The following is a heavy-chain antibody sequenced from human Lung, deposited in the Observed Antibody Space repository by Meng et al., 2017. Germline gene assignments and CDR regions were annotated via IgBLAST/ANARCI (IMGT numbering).Heavy chain of an antibody. J-gene: IGHJ4*02. CDR1: GGSISSSNW. CDR3: ARGLGEAVVPRTMFDY. D-gene: IGHD2-2*01. CDR2: IYHSGGT. V-gene: IGHV4-4*02. Sequence: QVQLKESGPVLVKPSGTLSLACGVSGGSISSSNWWSWVRQPPGKGLEWIGEIYHSGGTKYNPSLKSRVTISVDKSKNQFSLKLSSVTAADTAVYYCARGLGEAVVPRTMFDYWGQGTLVTVSS.